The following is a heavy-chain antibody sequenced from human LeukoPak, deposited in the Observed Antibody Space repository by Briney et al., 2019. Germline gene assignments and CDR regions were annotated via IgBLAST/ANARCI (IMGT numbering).Heavy chain of an antibody. CDR2: MNPNSGNT. V-gene: IGHV1-8*03. CDR3: ARDIADWFDP. Sequence: SVKVSCKASGYTFTSYDINWMREATGQGLEWMGWMNPNSGNTGYAQKFQGRVTITRNTSISTAYMELSSLRSEDTAVYYCARDIADWFDPWGQGTLVTVSS. CDR1: GYTFTSYD. J-gene: IGHJ5*02. D-gene: IGHD6-13*01.